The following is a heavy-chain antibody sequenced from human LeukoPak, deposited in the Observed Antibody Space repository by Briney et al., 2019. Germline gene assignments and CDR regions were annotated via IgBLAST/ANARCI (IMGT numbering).Heavy chain of an antibody. CDR1: GFTVSDNY. D-gene: IGHD3-22*01. CDR2: PYRGRGT. Sequence: GGSMTLSCAASGFTVSDNYNSWVRRAPGKRLELVSIPYRGRGTYDADSVKGRFTISRDKNTLSLQMNSLRVEDTAVYYCAWPSQSSGYSFQYWGQGILVTVSS. CDR3: AWPSQSSGYSFQY. J-gene: IGHJ4*02. V-gene: IGHV3-53*01.